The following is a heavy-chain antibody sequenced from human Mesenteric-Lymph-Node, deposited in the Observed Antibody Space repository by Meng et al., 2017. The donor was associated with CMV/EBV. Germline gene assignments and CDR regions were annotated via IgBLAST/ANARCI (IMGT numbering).Heavy chain of an antibody. V-gene: IGHV3-7*01. CDR3: AREGRYSSSWHDY. CDR1: GFTFSSYW. Sequence: GGSLRLSCAASGFTFSSYWMSWVRQAPGKGLEWVANIKQDGSEKYYVDSVKGRFTISRDNAKNTLYLQMNSLRAEDTAVYYCAREGRYSSSWHDYWGQGTLVTVSS. CDR2: IKQDGSEK. D-gene: IGHD6-13*01. J-gene: IGHJ4*02.